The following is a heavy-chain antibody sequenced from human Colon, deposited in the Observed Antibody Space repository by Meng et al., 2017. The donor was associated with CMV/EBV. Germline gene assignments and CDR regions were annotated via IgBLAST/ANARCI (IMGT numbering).Heavy chain of an antibody. CDR2: INWNGGRT. CDR3: ARGKGYCSSSDCSLGTNYYYYYGMDV. D-gene: IGHD2-2*01. Sequence: GESLKISCAASGFSFDDYGMSWVRQAPGKGLEWVSGINWNGGRTGYADSVKGRFTISRDNAKNSLYLQMNSLRAEDTALYHCARGKGYCSSSDCSLGTNYYYYYGMDVWGQGITVTVSS. V-gene: IGHV3-20*01. J-gene: IGHJ6*02. CDR1: GFSFDDYG.